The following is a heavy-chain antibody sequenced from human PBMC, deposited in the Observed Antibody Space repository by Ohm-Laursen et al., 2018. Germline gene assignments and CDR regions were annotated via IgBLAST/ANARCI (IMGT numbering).Heavy chain of an antibody. Sequence: SLRLSCAASGFTFEDYGLHWVRQVSGKGLEWVSSITWNSGSIGYADSVEGRFTVSRDTARNSLFLQMNSLIPEDTALYYCAKDSGGRTQQVAEKGIDVWGQGTLVTVST. D-gene: IGHD6-13*01. CDR2: ITWNSGSI. V-gene: IGHV3-9*01. J-gene: IGHJ4*02. CDR3: AKDSGGRTQQVAEKGIDV. CDR1: GFTFEDYG.